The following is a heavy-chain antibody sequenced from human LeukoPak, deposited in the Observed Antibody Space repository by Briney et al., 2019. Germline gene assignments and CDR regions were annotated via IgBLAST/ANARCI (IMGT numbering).Heavy chain of an antibody. J-gene: IGHJ4*02. CDR1: GFTFSSYS. D-gene: IGHD3-22*01. CDR3: ARAVGTYYYDSSGSRLMGY. CDR2: ISSSSSYI. Sequence: GGSLRLSCAASGFTFSSYSMNWVRQAPGKGLEWVSSISSSSSYIYYADSVKGRFTISRDNAKNSLYLQMNSLRAEDTAVYYCARAVGTYYYDSSGSRLMGYWGQGTLVTVST. V-gene: IGHV3-21*01.